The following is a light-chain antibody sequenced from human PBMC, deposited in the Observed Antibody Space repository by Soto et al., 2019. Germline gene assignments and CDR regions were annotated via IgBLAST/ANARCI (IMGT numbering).Light chain of an antibody. Sequence: DIQMTQSPSSLSASVGDRVTITCQASQDTSNYLNWYQQKPGKAPKLLIYDASNLETGVPSRFSGSGSGTDFTFTIISLQPEDIATYYCQQYDNLPYTFGHGTKLDIK. CDR2: DAS. CDR1: QDTSNY. J-gene: IGKJ2*01. CDR3: QQYDNLPYT. V-gene: IGKV1-33*01.